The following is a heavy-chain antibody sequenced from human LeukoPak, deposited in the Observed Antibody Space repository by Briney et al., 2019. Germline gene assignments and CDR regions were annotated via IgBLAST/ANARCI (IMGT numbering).Heavy chain of an antibody. V-gene: IGHV4-59*01. CDR2: IYYSGST. J-gene: IGHJ5*02. CDR1: GGSISSYY. CDR3: ARDRSSSYTRDWFDP. D-gene: IGHD6-13*01. Sequence: PSETLSLTCTVSGGSISSYYWSWTRQPPGKGLEWIGYIYYSGSTNYNPSLKSRVTISVDTSKNQFSLKLSSVTAADTAVYYCARDRSSSYTRDWFDPWGQGALVTVSS.